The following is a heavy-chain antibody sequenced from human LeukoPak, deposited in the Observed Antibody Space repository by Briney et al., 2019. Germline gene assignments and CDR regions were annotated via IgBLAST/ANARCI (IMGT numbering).Heavy chain of an antibody. CDR2: IYHSGST. Sequence: SQTLSLTCTVSGGSISSGYYWGWIRQPPGKGLEWIGSIYHSGSTYYNPSLKSRVTISVDTSKNQFSLKLSSVTAADRAVYYCAVQRGVAAAGSVSVDYWGQGTLVTVSS. V-gene: IGHV4-38-2*02. D-gene: IGHD6-13*01. J-gene: IGHJ4*02. CDR3: AVQRGVAAAGSVSVDY. CDR1: GGSISSGYY.